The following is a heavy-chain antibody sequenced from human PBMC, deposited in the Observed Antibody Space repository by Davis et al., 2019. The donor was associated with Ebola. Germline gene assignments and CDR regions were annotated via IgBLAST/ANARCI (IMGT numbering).Heavy chain of an antibody. V-gene: IGHV3-73*01. CDR1: GFTFSGSA. Sequence: GESLKISCAASGFTFSGSAMHWVRQASGKGLEWVGRIRSKANLYATAYAASVKGRFTISRDDSKNTAFLQMNSLKTEDTALYYCTSAAYSNYPSVLFEDYRGQGTLVTVSS. CDR3: TSAAYSNYPSVLFEDY. CDR2: IRSKANLYAT. D-gene: IGHD4-11*01. J-gene: IGHJ4*02.